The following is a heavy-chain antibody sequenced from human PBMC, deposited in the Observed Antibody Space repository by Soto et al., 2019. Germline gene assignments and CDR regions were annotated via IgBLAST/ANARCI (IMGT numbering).Heavy chain of an antibody. V-gene: IGHV4-39*01. CDR3: ANPIVVVTAAEDWYDP. Sequence: QLQLQELGPVLVNPSETLSLTCTVSGGSISSSSYYWGWIRQPPGKGLEWIGRIYYSGSTYYNPSLKSRVTISEDTSKNQFSLQLSSVTAVDAAVYSCANPIVVVTAAEDWYDPWGQGTLFTVSS. J-gene: IGHJ5*02. CDR1: GGSISSSSYY. D-gene: IGHD2-2*01. CDR2: IYYSGST.